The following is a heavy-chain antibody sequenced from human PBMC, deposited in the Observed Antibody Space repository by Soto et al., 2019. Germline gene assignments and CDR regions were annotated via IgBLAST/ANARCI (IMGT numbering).Heavy chain of an antibody. CDR3: ARQMSTFRSCYYASDV. V-gene: IGHV5-51*01. J-gene: IGHJ6*02. CDR1: GYTFTDYW. CDR2: IYPGDSDT. Sequence: LGDSLKISCKGSGYTFTDYWIGSVRQLPGKGLEWMGIIYPGDSDTRYSPSFQGHVTITVDKSTNTAYLQWNTLRASDTAMYYCARQMSTFRSCYYASDVCGRGNTGTVYS. D-gene: IGHD2-2*01.